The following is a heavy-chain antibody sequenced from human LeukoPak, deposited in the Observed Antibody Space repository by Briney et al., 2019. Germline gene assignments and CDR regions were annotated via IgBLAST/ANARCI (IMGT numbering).Heavy chain of an antibody. Sequence: ASVKVSCKASGGTFSSYAISWVRQAPGQGLEWIGRIIPIFGTANYAQKFQGRVTITTDESTSTAYMELSSLRSEDTAVYYCARPIVVVVAATSWFDPWGQGTLVTVSS. J-gene: IGHJ5*02. CDR2: IIPIFGTA. CDR1: GGTFSSYA. V-gene: IGHV1-69*05. D-gene: IGHD2-15*01. CDR3: ARPIVVVVAATSWFDP.